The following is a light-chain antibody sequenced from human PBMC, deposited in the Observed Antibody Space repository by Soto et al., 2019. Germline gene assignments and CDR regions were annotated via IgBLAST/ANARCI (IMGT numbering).Light chain of an antibody. CDR3: QQRHMWPIT. CDR2: DAY. CDR1: QSFRGL. V-gene: IGKV3-11*01. Sequence: EIVMTQSPATLTVSPGERATLSCRASQSFRGLLAWYQQKPGQAPRLLIYDAYNRATGIPPRFSGGGSGTDFTLTISSLEPEDSAVYYCQQRHMWPITFGQGTRLEI. J-gene: IGKJ5*01.